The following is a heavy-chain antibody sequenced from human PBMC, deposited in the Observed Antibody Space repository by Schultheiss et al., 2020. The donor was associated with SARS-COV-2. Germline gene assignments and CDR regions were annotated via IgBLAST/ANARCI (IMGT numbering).Heavy chain of an antibody. V-gene: IGHV3-7*03. D-gene: IGHD3-16*01. CDR1: GFTFRNYW. Sequence: GGSLRLSCAASGFTFRNYWMSWVRQAPGKGLEWVANIKQDGSVEHYVDSVRGRFIISRDNAKNLLYLQMNNLRVDDTAVYYCAKEGEEMGSSWGQGTLVTVSS. CDR3: AKEGEEMGSS. J-gene: IGHJ4*02. CDR2: IKQDGSVE.